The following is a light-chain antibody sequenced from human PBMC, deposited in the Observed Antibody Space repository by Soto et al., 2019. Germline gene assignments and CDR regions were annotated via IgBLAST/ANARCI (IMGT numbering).Light chain of an antibody. J-gene: IGLJ1*01. V-gene: IGLV2-14*03. Sequence: QSVLAQPASVSGSPGQSITISCTGTSSDVGSYNYVSWYQHHPGKAPKLMIYDVSNRPSGVSNRFSGSKSDNTASLTISGLQAEDEADYYCSSYTSSSTLYVFGTGTKATVL. CDR3: SSYTSSSTLYV. CDR1: SSDVGSYNY. CDR2: DVS.